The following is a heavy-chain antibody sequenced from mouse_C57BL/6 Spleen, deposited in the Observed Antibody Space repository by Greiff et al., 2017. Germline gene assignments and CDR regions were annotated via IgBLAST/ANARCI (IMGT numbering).Heavy chain of an antibody. V-gene: IGHV5-9*01. CDR3: ARRDSSGSPFAY. J-gene: IGHJ3*01. D-gene: IGHD3-2*02. CDR1: GFTFSSYT. Sequence: EVMLVESGGGLVKPGGSLKLSCAASGFTFSSYTMSWVRQTPEKRLEWVATISGGGGNTYYPDSVKGRFTISRDNAKNTLYLQMSSLRSEDTALYYCARRDSSGSPFAYWGQGTLVTVSA. CDR2: ISGGGGNT.